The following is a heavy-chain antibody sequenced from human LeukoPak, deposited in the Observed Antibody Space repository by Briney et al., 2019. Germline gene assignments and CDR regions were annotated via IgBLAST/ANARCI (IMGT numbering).Heavy chain of an antibody. D-gene: IGHD6-19*01. J-gene: IGHJ4*02. V-gene: IGHV3-33*01. CDR2: IWYDGSNK. CDR1: GFTFSDYG. Sequence: PGGSLRLSCAAFGFTFSDYGMHWGRQAPGRGLEWVAVIWYDGSNKYYADSVKGRFTISRDNSKNTLYLQMNSLRAEDTAVYYCARDPRGSSGSDYWGQGTLVTVSS. CDR3: ARDPRGSSGSDY.